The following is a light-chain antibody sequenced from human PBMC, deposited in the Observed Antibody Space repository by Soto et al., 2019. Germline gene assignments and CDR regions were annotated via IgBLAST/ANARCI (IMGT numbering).Light chain of an antibody. V-gene: IGKV1-39*01. CDR3: QQSYITPLT. CDR2: AAS. Sequence: DIQMTQSPSSLSTSVGDRVTITCRASQSISSYLNWYQQKPGKAPKLLISAASSLQSGDPSRFSGSGSGTDFTLTISSLQPEDFATYYCQQSYITPLTFGQGTRLDIK. CDR1: QSISSY. J-gene: IGKJ5*01.